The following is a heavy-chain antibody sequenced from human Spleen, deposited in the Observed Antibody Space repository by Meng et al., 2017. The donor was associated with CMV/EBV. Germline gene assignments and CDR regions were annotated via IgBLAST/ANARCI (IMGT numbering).Heavy chain of an antibody. CDR2: ISSSSGYV. Sequence: SGFPFSSYGMNWVRQAPGKGLEWVSSISSSSGYVYYADSLKGRFNISRDNAKKSLYLQMNNLRAEDTAVYYCARDRGLRETEDFDYWGQGTLVTVSS. D-gene: IGHD4-17*01. V-gene: IGHV3-21*01. J-gene: IGHJ4*02. CDR1: GFPFSSYG. CDR3: ARDRGLRETEDFDY.